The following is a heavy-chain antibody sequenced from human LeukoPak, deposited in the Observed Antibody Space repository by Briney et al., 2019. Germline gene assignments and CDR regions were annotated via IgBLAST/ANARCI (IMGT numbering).Heavy chain of an antibody. Sequence: PGGSLRLSCAASGFTVSSNYMSWVRQAPGKGLEWVSVIYSGGYTYYADSVKGRFTISRDNSKNTLYLQMNSLRAGDTAVYYCARCGSGSRATLGYWGQGTLVTVSS. CDR1: GFTVSSNY. J-gene: IGHJ4*02. V-gene: IGHV3-53*01. CDR2: IYSGGYT. CDR3: ARCGSGSRATLGY. D-gene: IGHD3-10*01.